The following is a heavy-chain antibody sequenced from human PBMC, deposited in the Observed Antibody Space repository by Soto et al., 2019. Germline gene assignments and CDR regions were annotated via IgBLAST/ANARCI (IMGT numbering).Heavy chain of an antibody. V-gene: IGHV4-34*01. D-gene: IGHD6-6*01. CDR1: GGSFSGYY. Sequence: SETLSLTCAVYGGSFSGYYWSWIRQPPGKGLEWIGEINHSGSTNYNPSLKSRVTISVDTSKNQFSLKLSSVTAADTAVYYCARGVLVIAARRPYDYWGQGTLFTAPQ. CDR2: INHSGST. J-gene: IGHJ4*02. CDR3: ARGVLVIAARRPYDY.